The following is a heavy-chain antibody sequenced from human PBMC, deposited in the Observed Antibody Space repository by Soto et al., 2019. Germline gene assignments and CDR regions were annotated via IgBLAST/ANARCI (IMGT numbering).Heavy chain of an antibody. CDR3: ARHDRYYDSSGYSGEPFDY. D-gene: IGHD3-22*01. J-gene: IGHJ4*02. Sequence: WIRPPPGKGLEWVGEINYSGSTYYNPSLKSRVTISVDTSKNQFSLKLSSVTAADTAVYYCARHDRYYDSSGYSGEPFDYWGQGTLVTVSS. V-gene: IGHV4-39*01. CDR2: INYSGST.